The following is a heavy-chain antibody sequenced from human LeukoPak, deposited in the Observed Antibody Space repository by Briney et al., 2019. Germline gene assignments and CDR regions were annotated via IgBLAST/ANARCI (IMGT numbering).Heavy chain of an antibody. CDR1: GFTFSSYW. Sequence: GGSLRLSCAASGFTFSSYWMSWVRQAPGKGLEWVANIKQDGSEKYYVDSVKGRFTISRGNAKNSLYLQMNSLRAEDTAVYYCASLYWDSSSWSYYYGMDVWGQGTTVTVSS. CDR2: IKQDGSEK. J-gene: IGHJ6*02. CDR3: ASLYWDSSSWSYYYGMDV. D-gene: IGHD6-13*01. V-gene: IGHV3-7*01.